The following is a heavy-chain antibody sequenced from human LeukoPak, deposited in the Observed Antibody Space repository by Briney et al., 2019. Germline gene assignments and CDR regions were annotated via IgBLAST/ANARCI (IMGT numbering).Heavy chain of an antibody. CDR2: ISSSSGTI. CDR3: ARDPYGSGSYYYDY. J-gene: IGHJ4*02. Sequence: GGSLRLSCAASGFTLSSYSMNWVRQAPGKGLEWVPFISSSSGTIYYADSVKGRFTISRDNAKNSLYLQMNSLRAEDMAVYYCARDPYGSGSYYYDYWGQGTLVTVSS. CDR1: GFTLSSYS. D-gene: IGHD3-10*01. V-gene: IGHV3-48*01.